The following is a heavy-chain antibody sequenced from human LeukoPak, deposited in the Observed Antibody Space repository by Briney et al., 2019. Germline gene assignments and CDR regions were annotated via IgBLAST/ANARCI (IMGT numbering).Heavy chain of an antibody. CDR1: GFTFSSSS. V-gene: IGHV3-23*01. J-gene: IGHJ4*02. Sequence: GGSLRLSCAASGFTFSSSSMNWVRQAPGKGPEWVSGITSISSKTYYADSVKGRFSISRDNSRNTPYLQMNSLRAEDTAIYYCARSMIYHCFDYWGQGTLVTVSS. D-gene: IGHD3/OR15-3a*01. CDR3: ARSMIYHCFDY. CDR2: ITSISSKT.